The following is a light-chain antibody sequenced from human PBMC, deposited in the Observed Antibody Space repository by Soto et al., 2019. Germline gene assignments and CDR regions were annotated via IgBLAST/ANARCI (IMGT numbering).Light chain of an antibody. V-gene: IGLV2-14*01. CDR3: SSYTSSRDYV. J-gene: IGLJ1*01. CDR1: SSYVGGYNY. CDR2: DVS. Sequence: QSALAQPASVSGSPGQSITISCTGTSSYVGGYNYVSWYQQHPGKAPKLMIYDVSNRPSGVSNRFSGSKSGNTASLTISGLQAEDEADYYCSSYTSSRDYVFGTGTKVTVL.